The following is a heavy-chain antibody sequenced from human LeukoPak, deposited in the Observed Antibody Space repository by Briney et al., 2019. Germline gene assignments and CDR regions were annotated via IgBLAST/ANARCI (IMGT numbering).Heavy chain of an antibody. J-gene: IGHJ4*02. CDR2: IIPIFGTA. CDR1: GYTFTSYD. V-gene: IGHV1-69*05. CDR3: ARVVGATSD. D-gene: IGHD1-26*01. Sequence: ASVKVSCKASGYTFTSYDINWVRQATGQGLEWMGGIIPIFGTANYAQKFQGRVTITTDESTSTAYMELSSLRSEDTAVYYCARVVGATSDWGQGTLVTVSS.